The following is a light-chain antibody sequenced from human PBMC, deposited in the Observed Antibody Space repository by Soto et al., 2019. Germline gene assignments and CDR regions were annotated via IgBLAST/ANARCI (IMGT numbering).Light chain of an antibody. V-gene: IGKV3-15*01. J-gene: IGKJ4*01. Sequence: PGERATLSCRASQSVGGDVAWYQQKPGQAPRLLIFGASSRASGISARFSGSGSGTEFTLTISSLQSEDCAIYYCQQYHTWPITFGGGTKVDIK. CDR2: GAS. CDR1: QSVGGD. CDR3: QQYHTWPIT.